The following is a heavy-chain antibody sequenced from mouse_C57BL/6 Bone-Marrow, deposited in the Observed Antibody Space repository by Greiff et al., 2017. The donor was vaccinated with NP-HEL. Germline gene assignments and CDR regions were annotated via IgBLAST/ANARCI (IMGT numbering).Heavy chain of an antibody. CDR3: ARQGLVVYFDY. J-gene: IGHJ2*01. Sequence: EVQLMESGGDLVKPGGSLKLSCAASGFTFSSYGMSWVRQTPDKRLEWVATISSGGSYTYYPDSVKGRFTISRDNAKNTLYLQMSSLKSEDTAMYYCARQGLVVYFDYWGQGTTLTVSS. CDR2: ISSGGSYT. D-gene: IGHD1-1*02. V-gene: IGHV5-6*01. CDR1: GFTFSSYG.